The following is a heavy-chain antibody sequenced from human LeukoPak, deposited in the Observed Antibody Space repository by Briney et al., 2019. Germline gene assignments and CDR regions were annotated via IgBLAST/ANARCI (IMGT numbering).Heavy chain of an antibody. J-gene: IGHJ4*02. D-gene: IGHD3-22*01. Sequence: GESLKISCKGSGYSFTSYWIGWVRQMPGKGLEWMGIIYPGDSDTRYSPSFQGQVTISADKSISTAYLQWSSLKASDTAMYYCASAGDFYDSSGYSLNYWGQGTLVTVSS. CDR2: IYPGDSDT. CDR1: GYSFTSYW. CDR3: ASAGDFYDSSGYSLNY. V-gene: IGHV5-51*01.